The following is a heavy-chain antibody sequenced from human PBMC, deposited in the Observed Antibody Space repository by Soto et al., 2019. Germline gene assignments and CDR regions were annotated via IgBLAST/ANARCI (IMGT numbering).Heavy chain of an antibody. Sequence: PSETLSLTCTVSGDSISSYYWSWVRQPPGKGLEWIGYIYNSGSTNYNPSLKSRVTISVDTSKNQFSLKLTSVTAADTAVYYCARGRGFCTTTTCRGYFDYWGQGTLVTVPS. CDR2: IYNSGST. V-gene: IGHV4-59*01. CDR3: ARGRGFCTTTTCRGYFDY. D-gene: IGHD2-2*01. CDR1: GDSISSYY. J-gene: IGHJ4*02.